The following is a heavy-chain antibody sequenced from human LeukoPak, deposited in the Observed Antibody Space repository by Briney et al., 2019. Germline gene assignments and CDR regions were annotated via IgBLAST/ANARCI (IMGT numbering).Heavy chain of an antibody. Sequence: ASVKVSCKASGYTFTGYYMHWVRQAPGQGLEWMGWINPNSGGTNYAQKFQGWVTMTRDTSISTAYMELSRLRSDDTAVYYCARLPIYGSGRFDYWGQGTLVTVSS. V-gene: IGHV1-2*04. CDR2: INPNSGGT. CDR3: ARLPIYGSGRFDY. CDR1: GYTFTGYY. D-gene: IGHD3-10*01. J-gene: IGHJ4*02.